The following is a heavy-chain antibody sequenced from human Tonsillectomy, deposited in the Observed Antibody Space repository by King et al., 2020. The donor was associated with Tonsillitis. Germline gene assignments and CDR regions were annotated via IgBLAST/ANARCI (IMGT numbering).Heavy chain of an antibody. CDR2: IKQDGSKK. Sequence: VQLVESGGGLVQPGGSLRLSCAASGFTFSSYWVSWGRQAPGKGREWGANIKQDGSKKEDVDSVEGRFTISRDNAENSLYLQMNSLRADDTAVYYCAREGQGGFDFWGQGTLVIVSS. CDR1: GFTFSSYW. CDR3: AREGQGGFDF. J-gene: IGHJ4*02. D-gene: IGHD2-15*01. V-gene: IGHV3-7*03.